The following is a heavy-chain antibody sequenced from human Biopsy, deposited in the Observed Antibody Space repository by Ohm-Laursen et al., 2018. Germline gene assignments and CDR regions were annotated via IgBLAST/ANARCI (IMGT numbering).Heavy chain of an antibody. J-gene: IGHJ4*02. D-gene: IGHD3-22*01. CDR2: INSDGSYT. V-gene: IGHV3-74*03. CDR3: AKDRFPYTSGYSSAFEY. Sequence: SLRLSCAASGFTFSSYWMHWVRQAPGKGLVWVARINSDGSYTTNVDSVKGRFTISRDNAKNTLFLQMNSLSTEDTAVYYCAKDRFPYTSGYSSAFEYWGQGTLVTVSS. CDR1: GFTFSSYW.